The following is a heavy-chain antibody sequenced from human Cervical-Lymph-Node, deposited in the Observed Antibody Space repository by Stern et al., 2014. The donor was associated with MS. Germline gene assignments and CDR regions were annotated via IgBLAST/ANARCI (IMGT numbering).Heavy chain of an antibody. D-gene: IGHD3-10*01. CDR2: INPATGGT. Sequence: MQMVESGTEVKKSGASVRVSSKASGYTFSIYYMHWVRQAPGQGLEWLGIINPATGGTSYAQKFQDRVTMTNDTSTSTLYLEMSSLISEDTAVYYCARQNMVRGVTELDFWGQGTLVTVSS. CDR3: ARQNMVRGVTELDF. J-gene: IGHJ4*02. V-gene: IGHV1-46*01. CDR1: GYTFSIYY.